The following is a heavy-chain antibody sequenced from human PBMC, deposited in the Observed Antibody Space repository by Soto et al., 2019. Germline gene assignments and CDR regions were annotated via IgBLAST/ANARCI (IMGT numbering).Heavy chain of an antibody. D-gene: IGHD6-13*01. J-gene: IGHJ5*02. CDR2: ISGYNGNT. Sequence: QVQLVQSGAEVKKPGASVKVSCKASGYSFTSYGISWVRQAPGQGLEWMGWISGYNGNTNYAKKLQGRVTMTTDTSTSTAYMELRSLRSDDTSVYYCARDSLPGLAAGAPTGFDPWGQGTLVTVSS. CDR3: ARDSLPGLAAGAPTGFDP. CDR1: GYSFTSYG. V-gene: IGHV1-18*01.